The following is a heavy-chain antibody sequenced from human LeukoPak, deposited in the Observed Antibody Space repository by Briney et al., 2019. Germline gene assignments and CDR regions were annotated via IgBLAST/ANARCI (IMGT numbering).Heavy chain of an antibody. V-gene: IGHV1-2*02. CDR2: INPNSGGT. CDR1: GYTFIGYY. CDR3: ARALTEYYYDSSGYFDY. Sequence: GASVKVSCKAPGYTFIGYYMHWVRQAPGQGLERMGWINPNSGGTNYAQKFQGRVTMTRDTSISTAYMELSRLRSDDTAVYFCARALTEYYYDSSGYFDYWGQGTLVTVSS. D-gene: IGHD3-22*01. J-gene: IGHJ4*02.